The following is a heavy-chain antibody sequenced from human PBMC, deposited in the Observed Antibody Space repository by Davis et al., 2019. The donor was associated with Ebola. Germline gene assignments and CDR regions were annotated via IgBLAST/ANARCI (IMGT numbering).Heavy chain of an antibody. V-gene: IGHV1-69*06. J-gene: IGHJ4*02. D-gene: IGHD3-3*01. Sequence: AASVKVSCKASGGTFSSYAISWVRQAPGQGLEWMGGIIPIFGTANYAQKFQGRVTITADKSTSTAYMELNSLRAEDTAVYYCARDQEPSSITIFGVAVDYWGQGTLVTVSS. CDR1: GGTFSSYA. CDR3: ARDQEPSSITIFGVAVDY. CDR2: IIPIFGTA.